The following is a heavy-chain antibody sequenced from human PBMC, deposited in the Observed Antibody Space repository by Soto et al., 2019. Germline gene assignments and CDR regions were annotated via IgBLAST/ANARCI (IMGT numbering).Heavy chain of an antibody. Sequence: QVQLVQSGAEVKKPGASVKVSCKASGYTFTSYAMHCVRQAPAQRLEWMGWINAGNGNTKYSQKFQGRVTITRDTSASTAYMELSSLRSEDTAVYYCARVYAFWSGYYFDYWGQGTLVTVSS. V-gene: IGHV1-3*01. D-gene: IGHD3-3*01. CDR2: INAGNGNT. J-gene: IGHJ4*02. CDR1: GYTFTSYA. CDR3: ARVYAFWSGYYFDY.